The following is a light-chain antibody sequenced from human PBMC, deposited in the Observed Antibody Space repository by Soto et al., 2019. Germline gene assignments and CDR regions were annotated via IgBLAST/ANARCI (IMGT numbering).Light chain of an antibody. CDR1: SGYSNYK. V-gene: IGLV9-49*01. Sequence: QLVLTQPPSASASLGASVTLTCNLSSGYSNYKVDWYQQRPGKGPRFVMRVGTGGIVGSKGDGIPDRFSVLGSGLNRYLTIKNIQEEDESDYHCGADHGSGSNFVWVFGGGTKVTVL. CDR3: GADHGSGSNFVWV. CDR2: VGTGGIVG. J-gene: IGLJ3*02.